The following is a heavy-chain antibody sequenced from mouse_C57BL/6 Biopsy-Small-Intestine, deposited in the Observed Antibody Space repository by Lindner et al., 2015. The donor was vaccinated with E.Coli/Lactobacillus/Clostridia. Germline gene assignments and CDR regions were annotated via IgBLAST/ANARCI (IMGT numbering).Heavy chain of an antibody. J-gene: IGHJ4*01. Sequence: VQLQESGGGLVKPGGSLKLSCAASGFTFSDYGMHWVRQAPEKGLEWVAYISSDSSTIYYADTVKGRFTISRDNAKNTLFLQMTSLRSEDTAIYYCARPHYYAMDYWGQGTSVTVSS. V-gene: IGHV5-17*01. CDR2: ISSDSSTI. CDR3: ARPHYYAMDY. CDR1: GFTFSDYG.